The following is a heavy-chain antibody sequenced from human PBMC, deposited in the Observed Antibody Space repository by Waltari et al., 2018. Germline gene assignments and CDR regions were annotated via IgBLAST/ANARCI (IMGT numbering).Heavy chain of an antibody. CDR2: IKTDGSET. D-gene: IGHD6-13*01. CDR3: AIGGVETSWYWRY. CDR1: GVTVSRSW. V-gene: IGHV3-7*01. J-gene: IGHJ4*02. Sequence: EVQVVESGGGLVQPGGSLRLSCAASGVTVSRSWMTWVRQAPGKGLEWVANIKTDGSETYYVDSVKGRFTISRDNTKNSLYLQMSSLRAEDTAVYYCAIGGVETSWYWRYWGQGTLVTVSS.